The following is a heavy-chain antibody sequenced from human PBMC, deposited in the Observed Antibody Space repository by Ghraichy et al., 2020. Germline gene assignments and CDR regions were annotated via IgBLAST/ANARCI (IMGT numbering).Heavy chain of an antibody. CDR3: VRDPGYWDYFDY. V-gene: IGHV3-21*01. CDR1: GFTFSTYS. D-gene: IGHD2-2*03. Sequence: LSLTCAASGFTFSTYSMNWVRQAPGKGLEWVSSISSSATYIYYADSVKGRFTISRDNAKNSLYLQMNSLRAEDTAMYYCVRDPGYWDYFDYWGQGTLVTVSS. J-gene: IGHJ4*02. CDR2: ISSSATYI.